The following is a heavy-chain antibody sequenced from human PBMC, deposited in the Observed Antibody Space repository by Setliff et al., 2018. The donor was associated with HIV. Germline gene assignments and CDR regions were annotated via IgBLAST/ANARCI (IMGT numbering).Heavy chain of an antibody. J-gene: IGHJ6*02. V-gene: IGHV4-38-2*02. D-gene: IGHD6-19*01. Sequence: KPSETLSLTCAVSGYAISSGYYWGWIRRPPGKGLEWIGSIYNRGSTYYNPSLKSRVTISVDTSKNQFSLKLSSVTAADTAVYYCARDQGAREGGWELYYYYYGMDVWGQGTTVTVSS. CDR2: IYNRGST. CDR1: GYAISSGYY. CDR3: ARDQGAREGGWELYYYYYGMDV.